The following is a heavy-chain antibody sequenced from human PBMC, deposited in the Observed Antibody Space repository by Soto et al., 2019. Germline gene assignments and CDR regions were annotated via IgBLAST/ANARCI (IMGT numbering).Heavy chain of an antibody. V-gene: IGHV3-11*01. J-gene: IGHJ4*02. D-gene: IGHD1-26*01. Sequence: PGGSLRLSCAASGFTFSDFFMSWVRQAPGKGLEWIAYISGSGSTIRYADSVKGRITISRDNAKNSVSLQMNSLRAEDTAVYYCARVDGALDYWGQGTLVTVSS. CDR1: GFTFSDFF. CDR2: ISGSGSTI. CDR3: ARVDGALDY.